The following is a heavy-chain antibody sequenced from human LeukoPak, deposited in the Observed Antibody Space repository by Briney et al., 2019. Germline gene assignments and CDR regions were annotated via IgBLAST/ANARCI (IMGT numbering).Heavy chain of an antibody. V-gene: IGHV3-11*06. CDR3: ARVGSTVAAGTPDY. CDR1: GFTFSDYY. Sequence: GGSLRLSCAASGFTFSDYYMSWIRQAPGKGLEWLSYISGSGSHTTYADSVRGRFTISRDNAENSLSLQLNSLRAYDTAVYYCARVGSTVAAGTPDYWGQGTLVTVSS. J-gene: IGHJ4*02. D-gene: IGHD6-13*01. CDR2: ISGSGSHT.